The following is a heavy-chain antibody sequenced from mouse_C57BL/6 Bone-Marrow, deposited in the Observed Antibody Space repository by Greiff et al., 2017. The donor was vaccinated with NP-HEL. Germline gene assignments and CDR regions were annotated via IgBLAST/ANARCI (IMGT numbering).Heavy chain of an antibody. CDR3: ARATMVTTDAMDY. D-gene: IGHD2-1*01. CDR1: GYTFTSYW. J-gene: IGHJ4*01. CDR2: IDPSDSYT. Sequence: QVQLKQPGAELVKPGASVKLSCKASGYTFTSYWMQWVNQRPGQGLEWIGEIDPSDSYTNYNQKFKGKATLTVDTSSSPAYMQLSSLTSEDSAVYYGARATMVTTDAMDYWGQGTSVTVSS. V-gene: IGHV1-50*01.